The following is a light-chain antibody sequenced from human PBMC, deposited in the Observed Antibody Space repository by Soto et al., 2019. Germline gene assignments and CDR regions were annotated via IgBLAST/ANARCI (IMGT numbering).Light chain of an antibody. CDR2: KAS. Sequence: SDLSASVGFRLTITCRSSQSISSWLAWYQQKPGKAPKLLIYKASSLESGVQSRFSGSGSGTEFTLTISSLQPDDFATYYCQQYTSDYTTTFAQGTKVDIK. J-gene: IGKJ1*01. CDR1: QSISSW. CDR3: QQYTSDYTTT. V-gene: IGKV1-5*03.